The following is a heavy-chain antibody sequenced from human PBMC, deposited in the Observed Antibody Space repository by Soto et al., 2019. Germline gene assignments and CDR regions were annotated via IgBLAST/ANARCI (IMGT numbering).Heavy chain of an antibody. J-gene: IGHJ4*02. CDR3: ARDSTGGAGFDY. V-gene: IGHV1-69*13. CDR1: GGTFSSYA. Sequence: ASVKVSCKASGGTFSSYAISWVRQAPGQGLEWMGGIIPIFGTANYAQKFQGRVTITADESTSTAYMELSSLRSEDTAVYYCARDSTGGAGFDYWGQGTLVTVSS. D-gene: IGHD2-21*01. CDR2: IIPIFGTA.